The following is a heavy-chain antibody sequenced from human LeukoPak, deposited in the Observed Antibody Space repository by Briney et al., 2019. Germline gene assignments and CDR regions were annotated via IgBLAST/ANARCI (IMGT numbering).Heavy chain of an antibody. V-gene: IGHV3-48*03. D-gene: IGHD5-18*01. CDR3: ARYSYGHTAFDY. Sequence: GGSLRLSCAVSGFSFSSYEMNWVRQAPGKGLEWVSRISSSDIIYYADSVKGRFTISRDNAKNSLFLQMNSLRADDTALHYCARYSYGHTAFDYWGQGTLVTVAS. CDR2: ISSSDII. J-gene: IGHJ4*02. CDR1: GFSFSSYE.